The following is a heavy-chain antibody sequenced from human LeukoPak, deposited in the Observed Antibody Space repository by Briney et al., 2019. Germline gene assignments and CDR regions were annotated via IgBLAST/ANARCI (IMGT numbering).Heavy chain of an antibody. D-gene: IGHD3-16*01. CDR2: ISGSGGST. CDR1: GFTFSSYA. J-gene: IGHJ4*02. Sequence: PGGSLRLSCAVSGFTFSSYAMSWVRQAPGKGLEWVSDISGSGGSTYYADSVKGRFTISRDNSKNTLYLQMNSLRAEDTALYYCARGYDIFDYWGQGTLVTVSS. V-gene: IGHV3-23*01. CDR3: ARGYDIFDY.